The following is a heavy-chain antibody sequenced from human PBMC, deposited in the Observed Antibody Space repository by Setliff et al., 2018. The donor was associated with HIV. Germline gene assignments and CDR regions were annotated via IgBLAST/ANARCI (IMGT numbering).Heavy chain of an antibody. CDR2: INHSGGT. CDR3: ARHLAMGGIQLWFVDDYFDY. V-gene: IGHV4-34*01. D-gene: IGHD5-18*01. J-gene: IGHJ4*02. Sequence: SETLSLTCAVSGGTFSLHYYTWIRQSPLRGLEWIGEINHSGGTRYNPSLESRVTMSLDSSRKQFSLRLIAGTAVDTAVYYCARHLAMGGIQLWFVDDYFDYWGQGTLVTVSS. CDR1: GGTFSLHY.